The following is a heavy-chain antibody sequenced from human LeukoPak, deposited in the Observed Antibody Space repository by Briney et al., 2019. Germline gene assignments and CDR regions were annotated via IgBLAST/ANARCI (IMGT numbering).Heavy chain of an antibody. CDR2: IYSSGST. V-gene: IGHV4-4*07. J-gene: IGHJ4*02. CDR3: ARKDGDY. Sequence: PPETLSLTCTVPGVSISAFNGTWFRQPAGKTLEWIGLIYSSGSTLLNPSLKTRVAMSLDLTKNQLSLRLTSLTAADTAMYYCARKDGDYWGQGTLVTVSS. CDR1: GVSISAFN.